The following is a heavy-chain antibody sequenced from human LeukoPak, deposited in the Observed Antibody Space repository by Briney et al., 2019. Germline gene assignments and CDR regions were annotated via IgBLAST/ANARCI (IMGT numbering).Heavy chain of an antibody. J-gene: IGHJ3*01. Sequence: GSLRLSCAASGFSVSSNYMSWVRQAPGKGLEWVSVIYSGGSTYYADSVKGRFTISRDNAKNSLYLQMNSLRAEDTAVYYCARDDKGLGDAFDVWGQGTMVTVSS. V-gene: IGHV3-66*01. CDR3: ARDDKGLGDAFDV. CDR1: GFSVSSNY. CDR2: IYSGGST. D-gene: IGHD3-16*01.